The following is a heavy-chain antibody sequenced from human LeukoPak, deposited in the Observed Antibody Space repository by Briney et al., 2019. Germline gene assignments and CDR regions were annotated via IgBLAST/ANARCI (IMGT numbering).Heavy chain of an antibody. CDR3: AKPPDYYGSDY. D-gene: IGHD3-10*01. Sequence: GGSLRLSCAASGFTFSSYGMHWVRQAPGKGLEWVAVISYDGSNKYYADSVKGRFTISRDNSKNTLYLQMNSLRAEDTAVCYCAKPPDYYGSDYWGQGTLVTVSS. J-gene: IGHJ4*02. CDR2: ISYDGSNK. CDR1: GFTFSSYG. V-gene: IGHV3-30*18.